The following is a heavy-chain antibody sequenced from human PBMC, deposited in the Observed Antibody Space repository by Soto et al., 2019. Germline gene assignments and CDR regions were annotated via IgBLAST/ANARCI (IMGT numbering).Heavy chain of an antibody. CDR3: ARQLCSGGSCYPPDAFDI. Sequence: EVQLVQSGAEVKKPGESLKISCKGSGYSFTSYWIGWVRQMPGKGLEWMGIIYPGDSDTRYSPSFQGQVTMSADKSISTAYLQWSSLKASDTAMYYCARQLCSGGSCYPPDAFDIWGQGTIVTVSS. J-gene: IGHJ3*02. CDR1: GYSFTSYW. V-gene: IGHV5-51*01. CDR2: IYPGDSDT. D-gene: IGHD2-15*01.